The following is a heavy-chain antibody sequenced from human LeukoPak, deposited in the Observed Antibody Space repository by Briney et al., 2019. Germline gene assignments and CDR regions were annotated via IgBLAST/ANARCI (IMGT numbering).Heavy chain of an antibody. CDR3: AKLHGYCSGGSCLDWFDP. V-gene: IGHV3-53*01. J-gene: IGHJ5*02. CDR2: IYSGGST. Sequence: GGSLRLSCAASGFTVSSNYMSWVRQAPGKGLEWVSVIYSGGSTYYADSVKGRFTISRDNSKNTLYLQMNSLRAEDTAVYYCAKLHGYCSGGSCLDWFDPWGQGTLVTVSS. D-gene: IGHD2-15*01. CDR1: GFTVSSNY.